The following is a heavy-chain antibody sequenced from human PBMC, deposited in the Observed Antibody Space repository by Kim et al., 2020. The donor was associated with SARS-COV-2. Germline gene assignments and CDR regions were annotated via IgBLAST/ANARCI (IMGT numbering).Heavy chain of an antibody. Sequence: TNYNPSLRGRVTISLDKSKNQVSLTVTTVTAVDTAIYYCARHKMSTNAFDIWGQGTTVTVSS. V-gene: IGHV4-4*02. D-gene: IGHD1-1*01. CDR2: T. J-gene: IGHJ3*02. CDR3: ARHKMSTNAFDI.